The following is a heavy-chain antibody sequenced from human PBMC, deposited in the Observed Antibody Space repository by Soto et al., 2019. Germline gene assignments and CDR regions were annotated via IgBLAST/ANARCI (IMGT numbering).Heavy chain of an antibody. V-gene: IGHV1-18*01. CDR1: GYTFTDYG. D-gene: IGHD3-3*01. Sequence: QVHLVQSGAEVEKPGASVKVSCKASGYTFTDYGISWVRQAPGQGLQWMGWITAFNGNTKYAQQFQGRVTMTTDTSTSTADMGPRSLESDDPAVYECTSISQSDFLSGYYYFFDYWGQATLVTVSS. CDR3: TSISQSDFLSGYYYFFDY. CDR2: ITAFNGNT. J-gene: IGHJ4*02.